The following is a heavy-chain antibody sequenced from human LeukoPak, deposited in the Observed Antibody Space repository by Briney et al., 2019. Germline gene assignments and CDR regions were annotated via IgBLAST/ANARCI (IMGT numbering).Heavy chain of an antibody. CDR1: GCSFTSYY. V-gene: IGHV5-51*01. J-gene: IGHJ3*02. CDR2: ILPGESGT. CDR3: AIVVVPASGAFDI. D-gene: IGHD2-2*01. Sequence: AEALQIFCRGSGCSFTSYYVGCGLQMPRRGVEWLRFILPGESGTRHRPSFQGQVPITAEKSISTAYLQWSSLKASDTAMYYCAIVVVPASGAFDIWGQGTIVTVS.